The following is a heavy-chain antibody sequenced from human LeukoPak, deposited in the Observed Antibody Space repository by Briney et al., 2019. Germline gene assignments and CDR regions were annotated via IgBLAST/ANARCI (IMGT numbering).Heavy chain of an antibody. V-gene: IGHV4-61*02. Sequence: SQTLSLTCTVSGGSISSGSYYWSWIRQPAGKGLEWIGRIYTIGSTNYNPSLKSRVTISVDTSKNQFSLKLSSVTAADTAVYYCARGFDGGVAPARLDYWGQGTLVTVSS. CDR3: ARGFDGGVAPARLDY. D-gene: IGHD2-15*01. CDR1: GGSISSGSYY. J-gene: IGHJ4*02. CDR2: IYTIGST.